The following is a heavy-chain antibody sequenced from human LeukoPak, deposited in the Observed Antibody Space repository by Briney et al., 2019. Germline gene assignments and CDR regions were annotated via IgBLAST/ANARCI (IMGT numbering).Heavy chain of an antibody. CDR1: GYTFTGYY. D-gene: IGHD2-2*01. CDR3: ARGGYCSSTSCQPDY. V-gene: IGHV1-2*06. CDR2: INPNSGGT. Sequence: ASVKVSCKVSGYTFTGYYMHWVRQAPGQGLEWMGRINPNSGGTNYAQKFQGRVTMTRDTSISTAYMELSRLRSDDTAVYYCARGGYCSSTSCQPDYWGQGTLVTVSS. J-gene: IGHJ4*02.